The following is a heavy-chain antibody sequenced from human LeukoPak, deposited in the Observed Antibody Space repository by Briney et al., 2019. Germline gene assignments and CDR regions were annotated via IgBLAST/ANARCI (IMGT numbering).Heavy chain of an antibody. V-gene: IGHV4-59*08. CDR3: ARHGLYYDSSGPPFQH. CDR2: IYYSGST. D-gene: IGHD3-22*01. CDR1: GGSISSYY. Sequence: SETLSLTCTVSGGSISSYYWSWIRQPPGKGLEWIGYIYYSGSTNYNPSLKSRVTISVDTSKNQFSLKPSSVTAADTAVYYCARHGLYYDSSGPPFQHWGQGTLVTVSS. J-gene: IGHJ1*01.